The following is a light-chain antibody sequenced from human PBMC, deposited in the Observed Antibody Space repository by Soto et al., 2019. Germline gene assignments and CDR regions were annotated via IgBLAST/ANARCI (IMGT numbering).Light chain of an antibody. CDR3: SSYTSSTAYV. J-gene: IGLJ1*01. Sequence: LTXPASVSGSPGQSITISCTGTSSDVGGYNYVSWYQLHPGKAPKLILYEVTNRPSGVSDRFSGSKSGNTASLTISGLQAEDEADYYCSSYTSSTAYVFGTGTKVTVL. CDR2: EVT. CDR1: SSDVGGYNY. V-gene: IGLV2-14*01.